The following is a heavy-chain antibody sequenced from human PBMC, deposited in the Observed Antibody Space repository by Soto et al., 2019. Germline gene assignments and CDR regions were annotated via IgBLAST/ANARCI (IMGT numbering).Heavy chain of an antibody. V-gene: IGHV1-24*01. CDR2: FDPEDGET. J-gene: IGHJ4*02. D-gene: IGHD7-27*01. CDR1: GYTLTELS. CDR3: ETNRELNWVVRY. Sequence: ASVKVSCKVSGYTLTELSMHWVRQAPGKGLEWMGGFDPEDGETIYAQKFQGRVTMTEDTSTYTAYMELSSLRSEDTAVYYCETNRELNWVVRYWGQGTLVTVSS.